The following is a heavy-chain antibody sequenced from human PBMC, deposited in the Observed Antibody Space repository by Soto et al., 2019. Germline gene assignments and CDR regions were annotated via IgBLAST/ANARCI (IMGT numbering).Heavy chain of an antibody. V-gene: IGHV1-58*02. CDR1: GSGFIRSG. D-gene: IGHD2-15*01. Sequence: PSVKVSCKASGSGFIRSGIQWVRQAHGQRLEWIGWIVVASGQTNYAQNFRGRVAITRDTSTATAYIELTGLTSEDTAVYFCSADRPDIGVGWWVSGQGTNVTVS. CDR3: SADRPDIGVGWWV. J-gene: IGHJ6*02. CDR2: IVVASGQT.